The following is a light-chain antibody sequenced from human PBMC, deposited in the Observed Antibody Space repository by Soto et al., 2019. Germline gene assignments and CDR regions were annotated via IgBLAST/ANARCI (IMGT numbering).Light chain of an antibody. J-gene: IGKJ4*01. Sequence: EIVLTQSPSTLSFSPWERSTLSFMASRLISTNLAWYQHKRGQAPRLLIYGASTRATGIPARFSGSGSETDFTLTISSLQPEDSATYYCQQTNTFPLTFGGGTKVDIK. CDR2: GAS. CDR1: RLISTN. CDR3: QQTNTFPLT. V-gene: IGKV3D-15*01.